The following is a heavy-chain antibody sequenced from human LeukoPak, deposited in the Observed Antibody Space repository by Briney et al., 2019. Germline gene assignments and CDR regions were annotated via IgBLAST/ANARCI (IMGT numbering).Heavy chain of an antibody. CDR2: IYYSGST. Sequence: SETLSLTCTVSGDSISSYYWNWIRQPPGKGLEWIGYIYYSGSTNYNPSLKSRVTMSVDTSKNQFSLKLSSVTAADTAVYYCARLDDSSGYRYFDYWGQGTLVTVSS. V-gene: IGHV4-59*03. CDR3: ARLDDSSGYRYFDY. CDR1: GDSISSYY. J-gene: IGHJ4*02. D-gene: IGHD3-22*01.